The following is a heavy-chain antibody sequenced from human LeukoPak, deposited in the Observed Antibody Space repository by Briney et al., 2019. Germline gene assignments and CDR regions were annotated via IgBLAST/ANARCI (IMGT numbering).Heavy chain of an antibody. Sequence: AGSLRLSCAASGFTFSNYAMSWVRQAPGKGLEWVSAISGSGGSTYYADSVKGRFTISRDNSKNTLYLQMNSLRAEDTAVYYCARDITMIYGRRRDAFDIWGQGTMVTVSS. D-gene: IGHD3-22*01. CDR1: GFTFSNYA. CDR2: ISGSGGST. V-gene: IGHV3-23*01. CDR3: ARDITMIYGRRRDAFDI. J-gene: IGHJ3*02.